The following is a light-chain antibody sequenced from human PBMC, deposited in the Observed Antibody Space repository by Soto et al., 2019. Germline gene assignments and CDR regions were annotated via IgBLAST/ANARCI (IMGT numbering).Light chain of an antibody. CDR2: GAS. CDR3: LQYGSSPYT. V-gene: IGKV3-20*01. Sequence: EILLTQSPGTLSLSPGERATLSCRASQSVRNSYLAWYQQKPGQAPRLLIYGASGRATGIPDRFSGSGSGTYFTFTISRPEPEDSAVYYCLQYGSSPYTFGQGTKLEI. J-gene: IGKJ2*01. CDR1: QSVRNSY.